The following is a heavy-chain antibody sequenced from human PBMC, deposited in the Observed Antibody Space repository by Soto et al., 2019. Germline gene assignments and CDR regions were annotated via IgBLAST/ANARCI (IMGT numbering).Heavy chain of an antibody. D-gene: IGHD5-18*01. CDR2: IYHSGIT. J-gene: IGHJ5*02. Sequence: LSLTCAVSVGSISSSNWWSWVRKPPGKGLEWIWEIYHSGITNYNPSLKRRVTISVDKSKNQFSLKLGSVTAADTAVYYCASSDTAMVSSWGQGNLGTVPS. V-gene: IGHV4-4*02. CDR3: ASSDTAMVSS. CDR1: VGSISSSNW.